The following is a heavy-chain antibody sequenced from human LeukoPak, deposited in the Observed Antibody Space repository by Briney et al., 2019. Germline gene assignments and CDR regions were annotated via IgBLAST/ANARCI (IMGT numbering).Heavy chain of an antibody. CDR2: INHSGST. D-gene: IGHD2/OR15-2a*01. J-gene: IGHJ5*02. CDR1: GGSFSGYY. Sequence: SETLSLTCAVYGGSFSGYYWSWIRQPPGKGLEWIGEINHSGSTNYNPSLKSRVTISVDTSKNQFSLKLSSVTAADTAVYYCARGTTSYWFDPWGQGTLVTVSS. V-gene: IGHV4-34*01. CDR3: ARGTTSYWFDP.